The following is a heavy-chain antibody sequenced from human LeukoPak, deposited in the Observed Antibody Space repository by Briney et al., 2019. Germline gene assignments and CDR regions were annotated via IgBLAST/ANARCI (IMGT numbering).Heavy chain of an antibody. J-gene: IGHJ3*01. CDR2: LNSVGTT. V-gene: IGHV3-66*01. CDR3: ARASSYAFQV. Sequence: GGSLRLSCAASGFTVSSDYVTWVRQAPGKGLEWVSLLNSVGTTYYTDSVKGRFTISRDNSNNTLYLQMNSLRADDTALYYCARASSYAFQVWGQGNRVTVSS. CDR1: GFTVSSDY.